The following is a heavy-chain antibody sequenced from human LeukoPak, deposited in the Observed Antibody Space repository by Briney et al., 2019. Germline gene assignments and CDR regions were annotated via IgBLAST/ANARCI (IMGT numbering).Heavy chain of an antibody. V-gene: IGHV1-18*01. D-gene: IGHD3-16*02. J-gene: IGHJ4*02. CDR3: ARVTFGGVIVSYQIDY. CDR2: ISAYNGNT. CDR1: GYTFTSYG. Sequence: PGASVKVSCKASGYTFTSYGISWVRQAPGQGLEWMGWISAYNGNTNYAQKLQGRVTMTTDTSTSTAYMELRSLRSDDTAVYYCARVTFGGVIVSYQIDYWGQGTLVTVSS.